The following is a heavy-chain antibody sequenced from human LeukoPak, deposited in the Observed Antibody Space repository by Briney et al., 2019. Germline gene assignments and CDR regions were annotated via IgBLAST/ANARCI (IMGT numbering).Heavy chain of an antibody. CDR2: INHSGST. V-gene: IGHV4-34*01. CDR3: ARGLGATSY. Sequence: PSETLSLTCPVYGGSFSGYYWSWIRQPPGKGLEWIGEINHSGSTNYNPSLKSRVTISVDTSKNQFSLKLSSVTAADTAVYYCARGLGATSYWGQGALVTVSS. D-gene: IGHD1-26*01. CDR1: GGSFSGYY. J-gene: IGHJ4*02.